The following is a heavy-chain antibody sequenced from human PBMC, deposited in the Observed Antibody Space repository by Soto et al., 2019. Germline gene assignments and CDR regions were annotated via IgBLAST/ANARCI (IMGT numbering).Heavy chain of an antibody. J-gene: IGHJ6*02. Sequence: GASGEGLLQGFWIHLTSYDINWVRQATGQGLEWMGWMNPNSGNTGYAQKFQGRVTMTRNTSISTAYTELSSLRSEDTAVYYCAAGVPITIFGVVKSYGMDVWGQGTTVTVSS. CDR1: IHLTSYD. V-gene: IGHV1-8*01. D-gene: IGHD3-3*01. CDR2: MNPNSGNT. CDR3: AAGVPITIFGVVKSYGMDV.